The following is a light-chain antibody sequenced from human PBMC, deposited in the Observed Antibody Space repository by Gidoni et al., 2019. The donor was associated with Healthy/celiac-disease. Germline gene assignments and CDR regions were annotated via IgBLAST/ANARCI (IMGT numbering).Light chain of an antibody. V-gene: IGLV2-14*01. J-gene: IGLJ3*02. Sequence: QSALTQPAPVSGSPGQSIAISCTGTSSDVGGYNFVSWYQQHPDKAPKRIIYEVSNRPSGVANRFSGSKSGNTASLTISGLQAADEADYFCSSYTSNNTRVFGGGTKVTVL. CDR3: SSYTSNNTRV. CDR2: EVS. CDR1: SSDVGGYNF.